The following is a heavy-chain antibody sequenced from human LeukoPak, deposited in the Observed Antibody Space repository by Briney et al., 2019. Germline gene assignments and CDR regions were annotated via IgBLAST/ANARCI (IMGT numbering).Heavy chain of an antibody. J-gene: IGHJ5*02. D-gene: IGHD2-2*02. CDR2: ISAYNGNT. CDR3: ARGRYCSSTSCYTRYWFGP. CDR1: GYTFTSYG. Sequence: ASVKVSCKASGYTFTSYGISWVRQAPGQGLEWMGWISAYNGNTNYAQKLQGRVTMTTDTSTSTAYMELRSLRSDDTAVYYCARGRYCSSTSCYTRYWFGPWGQGTLVTVSS. V-gene: IGHV1-18*01.